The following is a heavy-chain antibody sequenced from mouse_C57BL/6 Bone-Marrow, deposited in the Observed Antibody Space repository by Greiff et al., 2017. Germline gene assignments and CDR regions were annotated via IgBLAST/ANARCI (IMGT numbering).Heavy chain of an antibody. D-gene: IGHD2-2*01. CDR3: AREGYDAAY. CDR2: ISYDGSN. CDR1: GYSITSGYY. J-gene: IGHJ3*01. Sequence: EVHLVESGPGLVKPSQSLSLTCSVTGYSITSGYYWNWIRQFPGNKLEWMGYISYDGSNNYNPSLKNRISITRDTSKNQFFLKLNSVTTEDTATYYCAREGYDAAYWGQVTLVTVSA. V-gene: IGHV3-6*01.